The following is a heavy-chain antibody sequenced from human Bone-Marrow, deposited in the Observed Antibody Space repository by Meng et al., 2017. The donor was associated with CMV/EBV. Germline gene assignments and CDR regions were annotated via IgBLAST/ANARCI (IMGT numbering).Heavy chain of an antibody. V-gene: IGHV3-53*01. J-gene: IGHJ6*02. CDR2: IYSAGST. Sequence: GGSLRLSCAASGFTVSSNYMSWVRQAPGKGLECVSVIYSAGSTYYADSVKGRFTISRDNSKNTLYLQMNSLRAEDTAVYYCARGDPGWGSSSWFYYYYGMDVWGQGTTVTVSS. CDR3: ARGDPGWGSSSWFYYYYGMDV. D-gene: IGHD6-13*01. CDR1: GFTVSSNY.